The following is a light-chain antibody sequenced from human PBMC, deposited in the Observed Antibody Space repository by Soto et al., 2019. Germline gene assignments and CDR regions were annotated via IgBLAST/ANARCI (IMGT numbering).Light chain of an antibody. J-gene: IGKJ1*01. V-gene: IGKV3-15*01. CDR2: GAS. CDR3: EQHNNWPLWT. Sequence: EIVMTQSPATLSVSPGERATLSCRASQSVSSNLAWYQQKPGQAPRLLIYGASTRATGIPARFSGSGSGTEFTLTIRCLQSEDFAVYYCEQHNNWPLWTFGQGTKVDIK. CDR1: QSVSSN.